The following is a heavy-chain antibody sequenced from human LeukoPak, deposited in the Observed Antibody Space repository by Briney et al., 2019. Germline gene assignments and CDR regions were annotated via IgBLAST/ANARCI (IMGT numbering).Heavy chain of an antibody. CDR1: GGTFSSYA. V-gene: IGHV1-69*04. CDR2: IIPILGIA. Sequence: SVKVSCKASGGTFSSYAISWVRQAPGQGLEWMGRIIPILGIANYAQKFQGRVTITADKSTSTAYMELSSLRSEDTAVYYCARGSYGDYEEHYFDYWGQGTLVTVSS. CDR3: ARGSYGDYEEHYFDY. J-gene: IGHJ4*02. D-gene: IGHD4-17*01.